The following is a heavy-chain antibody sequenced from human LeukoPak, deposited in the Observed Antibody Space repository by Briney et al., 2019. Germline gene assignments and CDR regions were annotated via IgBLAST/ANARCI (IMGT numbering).Heavy chain of an antibody. J-gene: IGHJ4*02. CDR2: TSSDLNVK. Sequence: GGSLRLSCAASGFIFTSYSMNWVRQAPGKGLEWVAVTSSDLNVKLYADSVKGRFTISRDNSRSTLYLQMNSLRPEDTAIYYCAREGYYGSGSPPSLYFDYWGQGTLVTVSS. CDR3: AREGYYGSGSPPSLYFDY. D-gene: IGHD3-10*01. CDR1: GFIFTSYS. V-gene: IGHV3-30*03.